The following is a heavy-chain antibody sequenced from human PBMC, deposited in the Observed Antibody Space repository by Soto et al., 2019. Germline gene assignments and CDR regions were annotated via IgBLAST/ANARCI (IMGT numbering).Heavy chain of an antibody. J-gene: IGHJ4*02. CDR1: GYTFTSYG. CDR2: ISAYNGNT. V-gene: IGHV1-18*01. CDR3: AREGKSSSCLDF. D-gene: IGHD6-13*01. Sequence: GASGKVSCKASGYTFTSYGISLGRQAPGQGLEWMGWISAYNGNTDYAQKLQGRVTMTTDTSTTTAYMELSSLRSEDTAVYFCAREGKSSSCLDFWGQGTLVTVSS.